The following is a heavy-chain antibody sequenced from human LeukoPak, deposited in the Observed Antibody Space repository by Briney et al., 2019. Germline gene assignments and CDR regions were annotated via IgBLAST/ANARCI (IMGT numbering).Heavy chain of an antibody. CDR1: GFSFSSYG. Sequence: PGRSLRLSCAASGFSFSSYGMHWVRQAPGKGLEWVALTSYDGSNKYYGDSVKGRFTISRDNSKITLYLQMNSLRAQDTAVYYCAKMPGDFWSAFYHYFDFWGQGTLVTVSS. D-gene: IGHD3-3*01. J-gene: IGHJ4*02. CDR2: TSYDGSNK. CDR3: AKMPGDFWSAFYHYFDF. V-gene: IGHV3-30*18.